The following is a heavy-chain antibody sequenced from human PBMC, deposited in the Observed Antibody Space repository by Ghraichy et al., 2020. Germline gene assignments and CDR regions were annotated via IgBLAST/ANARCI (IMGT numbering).Heavy chain of an antibody. CDR3: ASLDREVSEYYFDY. Sequence: GSLSLTCPVSGGSISSSSDYWGWTRQPPGKGLEWIGSIYYSGSTYYNPSLKSRVTISVDTSKSQFSLKLSSVTAADTAVYYCASLDREVSEYYFDYWGQGTLVTVSS. D-gene: IGHD3-10*01. CDR1: GGSISSSSDY. J-gene: IGHJ4*02. V-gene: IGHV4-39*01. CDR2: IYYSGST.